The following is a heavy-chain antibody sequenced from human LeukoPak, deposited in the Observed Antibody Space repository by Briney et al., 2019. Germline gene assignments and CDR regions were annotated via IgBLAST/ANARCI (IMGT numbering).Heavy chain of an antibody. V-gene: IGHV3-23*01. CDR1: GFSFSNYA. CDR3: AKANWVSNADAVW. D-gene: IGHD1-1*01. J-gene: IGHJ4*02. CDR2: IRGGSET. Sequence: GGSLRLSCAASGFSFSNYAMSWVRQAPARGPEWVSSIRGGSETFYADSVKGRFTLSRDDSRNTVYLQLNNLRVEDTALYYCAKANWVSNADAVWRGQGTQVTVSS.